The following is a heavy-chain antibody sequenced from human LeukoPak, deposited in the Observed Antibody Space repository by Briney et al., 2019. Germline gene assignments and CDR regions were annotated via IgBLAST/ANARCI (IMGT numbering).Heavy chain of an antibody. Sequence: PGGSLRLSCAASEFTFSDYYMSWIRQAPGKGLEWVSYISYSGDTIYYADSVKGRFTVSRDNAKSSLYLQMNSLRAEDTAAYYCARLGIIAAAGSNDYWGQGTLVTVSS. CDR2: ISYSGDTI. V-gene: IGHV3-11*01. D-gene: IGHD6-13*01. CDR1: EFTFSDYY. CDR3: ARLGIIAAAGSNDY. J-gene: IGHJ4*02.